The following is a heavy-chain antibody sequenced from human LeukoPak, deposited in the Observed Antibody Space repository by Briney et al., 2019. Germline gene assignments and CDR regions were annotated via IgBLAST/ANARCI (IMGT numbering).Heavy chain of an antibody. CDR2: IYHSVST. V-gene: IGHV4-38-2*02. Sequence: SETLSLTCTVSGYSISSGYYWGWIRQPPGKGLEWIGSIYHSVSTFYNPSLKSRVTISVETSKNQFSLKLSSVTAADTAVYYCARVQTPSFCSSTSCPGIWFDYWGQGTLVTVSS. J-gene: IGHJ4*02. CDR1: GYSISSGYY. D-gene: IGHD2-2*01. CDR3: ARVQTPSFCSSTSCPGIWFDY.